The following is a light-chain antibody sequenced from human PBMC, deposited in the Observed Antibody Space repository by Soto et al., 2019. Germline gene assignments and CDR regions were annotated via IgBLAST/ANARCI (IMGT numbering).Light chain of an antibody. J-gene: IGKJ5*01. CDR1: QSISSF. CDR3: QQRIT. V-gene: IGKV3-11*01. CDR2: GAS. Sequence: EIVLTQSPATLSLSPGERATLSCRASQSISSFLAWYQQKPGQAPRLLIYGASNRATGIPARFSGSGSGTDFTLTISSLEPEDFAVYYCQQRITFGQGTRLETK.